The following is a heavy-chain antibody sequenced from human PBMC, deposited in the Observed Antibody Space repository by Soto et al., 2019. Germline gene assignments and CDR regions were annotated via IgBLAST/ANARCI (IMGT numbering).Heavy chain of an antibody. CDR2: TYYRSKWYN. D-gene: IGHD2-15*01. J-gene: IGHJ6*02. V-gene: IGHV6-1*01. CDR1: GDSASSISAS. CDR3: ARDRCSGGSCYYYYGMDV. Sequence: SQTLSLPSAISGDSASSISASWNWIRQSPSSGLECLGRTYYRSKWYNDYAVSVKSRITINPDTSKNQFSLQLNSVTPEDTAVYYCARDRCSGGSCYYYYGMDVWGQGTTVTVSS.